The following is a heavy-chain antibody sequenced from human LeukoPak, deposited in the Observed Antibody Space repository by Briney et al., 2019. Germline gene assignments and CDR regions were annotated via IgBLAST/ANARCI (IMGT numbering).Heavy chain of an antibody. V-gene: IGHV3-21*01. CDR3: ARDASAWARDC. J-gene: IGHJ4*02. CDR2: INTRNVI. Sequence: GGSLRLSCAASGFTFSSYSMSWVRQAPGKGLEWVSTINTRNVIYYADSVKGQFTISRDDAKNSLYLQTNSLRVEDTAVYYCARDASAWARDCWGQGTLVTVSS. CDR1: GFTFSSYS. D-gene: IGHD2-21*01.